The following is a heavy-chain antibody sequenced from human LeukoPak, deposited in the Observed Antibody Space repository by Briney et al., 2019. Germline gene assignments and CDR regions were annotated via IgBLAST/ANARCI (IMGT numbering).Heavy chain of an antibody. CDR3: AAGPLTTVTTSFDY. D-gene: IGHD4-17*01. J-gene: IGHJ4*02. V-gene: IGHV1-58*02. CDR2: IVVGSGNT. CDR1: GFTFTSSA. Sequence: SVKVSCKASGFTFTSSAMQWVRQARGQRLEWIGWIVVGSGNTNYAQKFQERVTIIRDMSTSTAYMELSSLRSEDTAVYYCAAGPLTTVTTSFDYWGQGTLVTVSS.